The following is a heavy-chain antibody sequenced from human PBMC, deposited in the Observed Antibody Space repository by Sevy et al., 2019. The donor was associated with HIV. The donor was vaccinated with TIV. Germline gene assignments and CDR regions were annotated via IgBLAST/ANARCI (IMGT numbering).Heavy chain of an antibody. CDR1: GGTFSSYA. CDR3: ARASGSKTWFDP. V-gene: IGHV1-69*13. J-gene: IGHJ5*02. Sequence: ASVKVSCKTSGGTFSSYAISWVRQAPGQGLEWMGGIIPIFGTANYAQKFQGRVTITADESTSTAYMDLSSLRSEDTAVYYCARASGSKTWFDPWGQRTLVTVSS. CDR2: IIPIFGTA. D-gene: IGHD6-19*01.